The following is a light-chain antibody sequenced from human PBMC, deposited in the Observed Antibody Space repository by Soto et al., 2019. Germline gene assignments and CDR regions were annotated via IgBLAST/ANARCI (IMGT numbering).Light chain of an antibody. V-gene: IGKV3-20*01. J-gene: IGKJ1*01. Sequence: EIVLTQSPGTLSLSPGERATLSWRASQSVSSTYLAWYQQKPGQAPRLLIYGASSRATGIPDRFSGSGSGTDFTLTISRLQPEDFAVYYCHHYGRSPGTFGQGTKVDIK. CDR3: HHYGRSPGT. CDR2: GAS. CDR1: QSVSSTY.